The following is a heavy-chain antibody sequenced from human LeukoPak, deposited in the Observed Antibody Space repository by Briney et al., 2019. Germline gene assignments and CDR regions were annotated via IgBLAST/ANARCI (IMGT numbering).Heavy chain of an antibody. CDR3: AIRYGSGEKYYYYYYMDV. V-gene: IGHV1-8*01. CDR1: GYTFTSYD. J-gene: IGHJ6*03. Sequence: ASVKVSCKASGYTFTSYDINWVRQATGQGLEWMRWMNPNSGNTGYAQKFQGRVTMTRNTSISTAYMELSSLRSEDTAVYYCAIRYGSGEKYYYYYYMDVWGKGTTLTVSS. CDR2: MNPNSGNT. D-gene: IGHD3-10*01.